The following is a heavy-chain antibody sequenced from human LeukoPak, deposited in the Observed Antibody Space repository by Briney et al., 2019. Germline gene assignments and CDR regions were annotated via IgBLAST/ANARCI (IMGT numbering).Heavy chain of an antibody. V-gene: IGHV3-48*02. CDR3: AGASWFGEWVP. CDR1: GITFSTYS. Sequence: GSLRLSCAVSGITFSTYSFNWVRQAPGKGLEWLSYITSSSNAIYYADSVKGRFTMSRDNPKNSVYLQMHSLRDEDTAVYYCAGASWFGEWVPWGQGTLVTVSS. CDR2: ITSSSNAI. J-gene: IGHJ5*02. D-gene: IGHD3-10*01.